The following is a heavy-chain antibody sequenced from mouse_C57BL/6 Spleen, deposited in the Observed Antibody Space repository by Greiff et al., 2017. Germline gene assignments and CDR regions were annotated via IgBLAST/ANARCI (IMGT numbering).Heavy chain of an antibody. CDR1: GYTFTSYW. D-gene: IGHD1-1*01. CDR3: ARGDYGSSYRFAY. CDR2: IDPSDSET. J-gene: IGHJ3*01. Sequence: QVQLQQPGAELVRPGSSVKLSCKASGYTFTSYWLPWVKQRPIQGLEWIGNIDPSDSETHSNQKFKDKATLTVDKSSSTAYMQLSSLTSEDSAVYYCARGDYGSSYRFAYWGQGTLVTVSA. V-gene: IGHV1-52*01.